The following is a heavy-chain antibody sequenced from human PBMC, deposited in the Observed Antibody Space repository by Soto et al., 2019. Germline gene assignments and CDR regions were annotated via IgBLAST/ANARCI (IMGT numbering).Heavy chain of an antibody. V-gene: IGHV3-30*18. D-gene: IGHD2-8*01. CDR1: EFTFSSYA. J-gene: IGHJ6*02. CDR2: VSNDGSNK. CDR3: AQDQSTNSRSYHALDV. Sequence: QVQLVESGGGVVQPGESLRLSCAASEFTFSSYAMHWVRQAPGKGLEWVAVVSNDGSNKYYADSVKGRFTISRDNSKNTLNLQMISLIAEDTVVYYCAQDQSTNSRSYHALDVWGQGTTVTVSS.